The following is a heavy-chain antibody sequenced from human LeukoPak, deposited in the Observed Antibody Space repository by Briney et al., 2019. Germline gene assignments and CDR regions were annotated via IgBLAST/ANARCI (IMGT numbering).Heavy chain of an antibody. CDR3: ATGDLNGSGWYLVDY. Sequence: ASVKVSCKVSGYTLTELSMHWVRQAPGKGLEWMGGFDPEDGETIYAQKFQGRVTMTEDTSTDTAYMELSSLRSEDTAVYYCATGDLNGSGWYLVDYWGQGTLVTVSS. CDR2: FDPEDGET. J-gene: IGHJ4*02. D-gene: IGHD6-19*01. CDR1: GYTLTELS. V-gene: IGHV1-24*01.